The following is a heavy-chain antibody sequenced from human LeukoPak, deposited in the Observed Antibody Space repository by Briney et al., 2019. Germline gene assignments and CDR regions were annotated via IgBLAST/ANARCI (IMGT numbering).Heavy chain of an antibody. CDR2: ITGSGSTT. D-gene: IGHD3-10*01. Sequence: GGTLRLSCAASGFAFSNYGMNWVRQAPGKGLEWVSGITGSGSTTYYADSVKGRFTISRDNSKNTLYLQMNSLRAEDTAVYYCAKVLGDGMRTYYFDYWGQGTLVTVSS. V-gene: IGHV3-23*01. J-gene: IGHJ4*02. CDR3: AKVLGDGMRTYYFDY. CDR1: GFAFSNYG.